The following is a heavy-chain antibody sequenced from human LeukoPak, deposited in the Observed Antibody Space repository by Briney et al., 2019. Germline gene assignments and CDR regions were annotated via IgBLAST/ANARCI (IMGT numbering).Heavy chain of an antibody. CDR3: ARGGLTIFGVVTKRKGPIDY. CDR2: ISSSSSYI. V-gene: IGHV3-21*01. CDR1: GFTFSSYA. J-gene: IGHJ4*02. D-gene: IGHD3-3*01. Sequence: GGSLRLSCAASGFTFSSYAMSWVRQAPGKGLEWVSSISSSSSYIYYADSVKGRFTMSRDNAKNSLYLQMNSLRAEDTAVYYCARGGLTIFGVVTKRKGPIDYWGQGTLVTVSS.